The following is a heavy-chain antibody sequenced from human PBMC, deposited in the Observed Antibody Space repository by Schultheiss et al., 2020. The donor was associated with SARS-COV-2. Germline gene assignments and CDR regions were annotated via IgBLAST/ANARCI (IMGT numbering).Heavy chain of an antibody. CDR2: IIPIFGTA. V-gene: IGHV1-69*13. Sequence: SVKVSCKASGYTFTSYGISWVRQAPGQGLEWMGGIIPIFGTANYAQKFQGRVTITADESTSTAYMELSSLRSEDTAVYYCTRGGRYGDYDLSDAFDIWGQGTMVTVSS. CDR3: TRGGRYGDYDLSDAFDI. J-gene: IGHJ3*02. D-gene: IGHD4-17*01. CDR1: GYTFTSYG.